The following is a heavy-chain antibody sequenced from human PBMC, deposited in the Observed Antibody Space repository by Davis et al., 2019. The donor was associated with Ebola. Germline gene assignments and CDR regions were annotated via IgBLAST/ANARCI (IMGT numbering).Heavy chain of an antibody. Sequence: SETLSLTCSVSGGSINSNYWSWIRQPPGKGLEWIGYIYYSGSTNYNPSLKSRVTISVDTSKNQFSLKLSSVTAADTAVYYCAREEHTGTIDYWGQGTLVTVSS. V-gene: IGHV4-59*01. CDR2: IYYSGST. J-gene: IGHJ4*02. CDR3: AREEHTGTIDY. CDR1: GGSINSNY. D-gene: IGHD1-7*01.